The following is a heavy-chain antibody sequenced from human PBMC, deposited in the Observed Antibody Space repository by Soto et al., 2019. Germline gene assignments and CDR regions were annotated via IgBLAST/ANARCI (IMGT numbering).Heavy chain of an antibody. CDR1: GGSISSGGYY. CDR2: IYYSGST. V-gene: IGHV4-31*03. Sequence: PSETLSLTCTVSGGSISSGGYYWSWIRQHPGKGLEWIGYIYYSGSTYYNPSLKSRVTISVDTSKNQFSLKLSSVTAADTAVYYCARAPRKSSGYPFDYWGQGTLVTVSS. J-gene: IGHJ4*02. D-gene: IGHD3-22*01. CDR3: ARAPRKSSGYPFDY.